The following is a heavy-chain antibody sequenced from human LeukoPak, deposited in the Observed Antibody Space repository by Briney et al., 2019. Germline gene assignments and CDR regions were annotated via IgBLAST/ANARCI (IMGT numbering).Heavy chain of an antibody. CDR2: ISWDSGSI. D-gene: IGHD5-12*01. CDR1: GFTFDDYG. V-gene: IGHV3-9*03. CDR3: AKDGDIVATRYYFHY. J-gene: IGHJ4*02. Sequence: SLRLSCAASGFTFDDYGMRWGRQAPGEGLEWVAGISWDSGSISYADSVKGRFTISRDNAKNSLYLQMNSLRAEDIPLYYCAKDGDIVATRYYFHYWGQGPLVPVSS.